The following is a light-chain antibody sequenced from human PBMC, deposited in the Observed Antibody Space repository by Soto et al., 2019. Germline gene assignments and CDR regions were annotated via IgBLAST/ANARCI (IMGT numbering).Light chain of an antibody. J-gene: IGLJ2*01. V-gene: IGLV1-40*01. Sequence: QSVLTQPPSVAGAPGQRVTIPCTGRSSNIGAGYDVHWYQQLPGTAPKLLIYDNSKRPSVVPDLFAGSKSGTSASLAITLLQAEDEADYYCQSYDSSLSLVFGGGTKLTVL. CDR3: QSYDSSLSLV. CDR2: DNS. CDR1: SSNIGAGYD.